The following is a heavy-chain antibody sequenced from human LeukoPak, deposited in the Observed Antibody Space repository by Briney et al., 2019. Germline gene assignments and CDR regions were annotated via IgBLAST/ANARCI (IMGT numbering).Heavy chain of an antibody. D-gene: IGHD5-18*01. V-gene: IGHV3-30-3*01. Sequence: GGSLRLSCAASGFIFTSYAMHWVRQAPGKGLEWVAVISYDVGTKYYTDSVKGRFTISRDNSNYTLYLQMNSLRTEDTAVYYCASPQEGMQSWLPAMSWGQGTVVTVSS. CDR1: GFIFTSYA. J-gene: IGHJ4*02. CDR3: ASPQEGMQSWLPAMS. CDR2: ISYDVGTK.